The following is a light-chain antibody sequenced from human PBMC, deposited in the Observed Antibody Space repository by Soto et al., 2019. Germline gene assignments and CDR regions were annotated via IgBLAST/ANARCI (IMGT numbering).Light chain of an antibody. V-gene: IGKV3-20*01. CDR3: HQHAVSPLT. CDR1: QCVGRNY. CDR2: DAS. Sequence: EIVLTQSPGTLSLSPGESATLSCRASQCVGRNYLAWFQHKPDQAPRLLIYDASNRATGVPARFSGSGSGTDFTLSVTRLEPEDFAVYYCHQHAVSPLTFGGGTTVEIK. J-gene: IGKJ4*01.